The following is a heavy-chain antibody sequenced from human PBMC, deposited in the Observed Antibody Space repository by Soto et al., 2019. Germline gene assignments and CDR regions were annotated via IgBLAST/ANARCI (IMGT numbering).Heavy chain of an antibody. D-gene: IGHD2-15*01. CDR2: INPNSGGT. CDR1: GYTFTGYY. CDR3: ARWTIVDYFEDPDYDYYVMDV. J-gene: IGHJ6*02. Sequence: ASVKVSCKASGYTFTGYYMHWVRQAPGQGLEWMGWINPNSGGTNYAQKFQGRVTMTRDTSISTAYMELSRLRSDDTAVYYCARWTIVDYFEDPDYDYYVMDVWSQGTTVTVSS. V-gene: IGHV1-2*02.